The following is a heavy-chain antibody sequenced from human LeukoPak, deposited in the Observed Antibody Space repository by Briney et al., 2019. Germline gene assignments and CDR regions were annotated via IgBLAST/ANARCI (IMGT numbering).Heavy chain of an antibody. CDR1: GGSISSYY. D-gene: IGHD2-15*01. Sequence: SETLSLTCTVSGGSISSYYWTWIRQPPGKGLEWIGYIYYSGATNYNPSLKSRVTISVDTSKNQFSLKLSSVTAADTAAYYCASVAGPDYYYYGMDVWGQGTTVTVSS. V-gene: IGHV4-59*08. CDR3: ASVAGPDYYYYGMDV. J-gene: IGHJ6*02. CDR2: IYYSGAT.